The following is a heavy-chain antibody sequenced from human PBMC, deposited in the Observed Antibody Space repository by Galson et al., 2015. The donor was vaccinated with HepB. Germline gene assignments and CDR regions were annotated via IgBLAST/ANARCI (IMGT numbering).Heavy chain of an antibody. Sequence: SLRLSCASSGFTFSSCAMHWVRQAPGKGLEWVSAISNSGGYTPYADSMKGRFTISRDNSKNTLYLQMNSLRAEDTGIYYCAKELAVAGPGGHFDYWGQGTLVTVSS. CDR3: AKELAVAGPGGHFDY. D-gene: IGHD6-19*01. V-gene: IGHV3-23*01. CDR1: GFTFSSCA. J-gene: IGHJ4*02. CDR2: ISNSGGYT.